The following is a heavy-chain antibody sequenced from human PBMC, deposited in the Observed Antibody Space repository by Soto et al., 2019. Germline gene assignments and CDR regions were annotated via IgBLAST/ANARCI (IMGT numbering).Heavy chain of an antibody. CDR1: GFTFSDYY. J-gene: IGHJ4*02. Sequence: GGSLRLACAASGFTFSDYYMSWIRQAPGKGLEWVSYISSSGSTIYYADSVKGRFTISRDNAKNSLYLQMNSLRAEDTAVYYCARDDVVAAIRFDNWGQRTLVTVSS. CDR3: ARDDVVAAIRFDN. CDR2: ISSSGSTI. V-gene: IGHV3-11*01. D-gene: IGHD2-15*01.